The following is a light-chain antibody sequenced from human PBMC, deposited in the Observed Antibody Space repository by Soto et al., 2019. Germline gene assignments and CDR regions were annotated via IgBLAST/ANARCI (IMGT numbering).Light chain of an antibody. Sequence: EIVLTQSPGTLSLSPGERATLSCRASQSVISTYLAWYQQRAGQAPRLLIYGASTRATGIPDRFSGSGSGTQYTLTISSLQSENFAVYYCQQYNSWPQITFGQGTRLEIK. CDR1: QSVISTY. CDR3: QQYNSWPQIT. J-gene: IGKJ5*01. V-gene: IGKV3-15*01. CDR2: GAS.